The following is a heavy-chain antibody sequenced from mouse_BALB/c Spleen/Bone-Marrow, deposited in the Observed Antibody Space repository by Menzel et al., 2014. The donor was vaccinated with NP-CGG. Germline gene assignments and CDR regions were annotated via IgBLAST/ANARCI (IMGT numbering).Heavy chain of an antibody. D-gene: IGHD2-2*01. Sequence: EVQLVESGGGLVQPGGSLKLSCAASGFDFSRYWMSWVRQAPGKGLEWIGDINPDSSTINYTPSLKDKFIISRDNAKNTLYLQMSKVRSEDTDLYYCALLGYYGYFYVWGAGTTVTVAS. CDR2: INPDSSTI. CDR3: ALLGYYGYFYV. J-gene: IGHJ1*01. V-gene: IGHV4-1*02. CDR1: GFDFSRYW.